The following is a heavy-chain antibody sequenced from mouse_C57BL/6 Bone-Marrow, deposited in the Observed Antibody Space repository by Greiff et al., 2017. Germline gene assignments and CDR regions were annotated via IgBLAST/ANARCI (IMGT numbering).Heavy chain of an antibody. CDR2: IYPRSGNT. CDR3: ALSTMVTPWFAY. Sequence: VQLQQSGAELARPGASVKLSCKASGYTFTSSGISWVKQRTGQGLEWIGEIYPRSGNTYYNEKFKGKATLTADKSSSTAYMELRSLTSEDSAVYFCALSTMVTPWFAYWGQGTLVTVSA. J-gene: IGHJ3*01. V-gene: IGHV1-81*01. D-gene: IGHD2-2*01. CDR1: GYTFTSSG.